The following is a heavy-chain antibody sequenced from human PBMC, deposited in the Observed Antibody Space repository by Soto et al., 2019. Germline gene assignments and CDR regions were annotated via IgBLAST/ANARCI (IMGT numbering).Heavy chain of an antibody. V-gene: IGHV2-26*01. J-gene: IGHJ5*02. CDR3: ARTVYDILTGNSGGNFDP. D-gene: IGHD3-9*01. Sequence: QVTLKESGPVLVNPTETLTLTCTVSGFSLSNARMGVSWIRQPPGKALEWLAHIFSNDEKSYSTSLKSRLTISKDTSKSQVVLTMTNMDPVDTATYYCARTVYDILTGNSGGNFDPWGQGTLVTVSS. CDR1: GFSLSNARMG. CDR2: IFSNDEK.